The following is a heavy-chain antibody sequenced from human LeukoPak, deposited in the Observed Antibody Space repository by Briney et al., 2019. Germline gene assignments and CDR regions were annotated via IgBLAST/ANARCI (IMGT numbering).Heavy chain of an antibody. D-gene: IGHD6-19*01. CDR2: INSDVSRT. J-gene: IGHJ5*02. CDR1: GFTLSSYW. V-gene: IGHV3-74*01. Sequence: GRSLRLSCAASGFTLSSYWMHWVRPAPGTELVWVSRINSDVSRTRYADSMTGRFSISTDHAKNTLYLQMNSLRAADTAVYYCARALAVAGTGGFDPSGQGTLVTVSS. CDR3: ARALAVAGTGGFDP.